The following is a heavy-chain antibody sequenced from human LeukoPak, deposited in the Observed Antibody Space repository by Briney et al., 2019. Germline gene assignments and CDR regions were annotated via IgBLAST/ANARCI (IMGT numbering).Heavy chain of an antibody. Sequence: GGSLRLSCAASGFTFSSHAMSWVRQAPGKGLEWVSAISRSGDSTYYADSVKGRFTISRDHSKKTLYLLMNSLSAEDTAVYYCARVYSNYVGAYDYWGQGTLVTVSS. V-gene: IGHV3-23*01. D-gene: IGHD4-11*01. J-gene: IGHJ4*02. CDR2: ISRSGDST. CDR3: ARVYSNYVGAYDY. CDR1: GFTFSSHA.